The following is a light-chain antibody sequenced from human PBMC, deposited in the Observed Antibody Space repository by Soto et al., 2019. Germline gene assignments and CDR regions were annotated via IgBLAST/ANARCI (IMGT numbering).Light chain of an antibody. CDR2: EVS. V-gene: IGLV2-14*01. J-gene: IGLJ2*01. CDR1: SSDVGGYNY. Sequence: QPASVSGSPGQSITISCTGTSSDVGGYNYVSWYQQHPGKAPKLMIYEVSNRPSGVSNRFSGSKSGNTASLTISGLQAEDEADYYCSSYTSSSTLVVFGGGTKVTVL. CDR3: SSYTSSSTLVV.